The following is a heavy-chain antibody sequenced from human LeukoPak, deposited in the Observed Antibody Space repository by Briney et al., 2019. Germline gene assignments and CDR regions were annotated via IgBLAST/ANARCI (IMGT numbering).Heavy chain of an antibody. J-gene: IGHJ3*02. D-gene: IGHD5-12*01. CDR3: ARRRDIDAFDI. CDR2: IYYSGST. Sequence: SETLSLTCTVSGGSISSYYWSWIRQPAGKGLEWIGYIYYSGSTNYNPSLKSRVTISVDTSKNQFSLKLSSVTAADTAVYYCARRRDIDAFDIWGQGTMVTVSS. CDR1: GGSISSYY. V-gene: IGHV4-59*08.